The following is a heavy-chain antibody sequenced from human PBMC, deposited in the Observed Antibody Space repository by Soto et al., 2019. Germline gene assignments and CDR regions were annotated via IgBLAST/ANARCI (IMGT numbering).Heavy chain of an antibody. J-gene: IGHJ6*02. V-gene: IGHV3-53*01. D-gene: IGHD2-21*02. CDR1: GFTVSSNY. Sequence: GGSLTLSCAASGFTVSSNYMSWVRQAPGKGLEWVAVIYSGGSTYYADSVKGRFTISRDNSKNTLYLQMNSPRAEDTAVYYCATFCGGDCYSRNHYYYYGMDVWGQGTTVTVSS. CDR3: ATFCGGDCYSRNHYYYYGMDV. CDR2: IYSGGST.